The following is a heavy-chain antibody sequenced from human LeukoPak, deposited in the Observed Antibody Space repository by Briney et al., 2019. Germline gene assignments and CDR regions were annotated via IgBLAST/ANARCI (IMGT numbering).Heavy chain of an antibody. CDR2: IYYSGST. J-gene: IGHJ4*02. V-gene: IGHV4-39*07. CDR1: GGSISSYY. Sequence: SETLSLTCTVSGGSISSYYWGWIRQPPGKGLEWIGSIYYSGSTYYNPSLKSRVTISVDTSKNQFSLKLSSVTAADTAVYYCARDYYDSSGYYYFDYWGQGTLVTVSS. CDR3: ARDYYDSSGYYYFDY. D-gene: IGHD3-22*01.